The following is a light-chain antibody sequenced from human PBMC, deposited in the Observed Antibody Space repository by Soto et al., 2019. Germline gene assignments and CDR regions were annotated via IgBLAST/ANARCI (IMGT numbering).Light chain of an antibody. V-gene: IGLV2-14*03. CDR2: NVN. CDR3: SSYTSTTTVV. Sequence: QSVLTQVASVSGSPGQSITISCTGTSSDVGGRDFVSWYQQHPGKAPKLIIYNVNYRPLGVSDRFSGSKSGNTASLTISGLQADDEADYYCSSYTSTTTVVFGGGTKLTVL. CDR1: SSDVGGRDF. J-gene: IGLJ3*02.